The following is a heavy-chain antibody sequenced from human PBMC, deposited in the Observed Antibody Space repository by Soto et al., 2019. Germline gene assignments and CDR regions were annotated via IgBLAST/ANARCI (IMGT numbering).Heavy chain of an antibody. V-gene: IGHV1-18*01. D-gene: IGHD1-26*01. CDR3: ARDQSWRSGSPRDNNWYDP. CDR1: GYTFTSYG. CDR2: ISAYNGNT. J-gene: IGHJ5*02. Sequence: GASVKVSCKASGYTFTSYGISWVRQAPGQGLEWMGWISAYNGNTNYAQKLQGRVTMTTDTSTSTAYMELRSLRSDDTAVYYCARDQSWRSGSPRDNNWYDPWGQGTLVTVSS.